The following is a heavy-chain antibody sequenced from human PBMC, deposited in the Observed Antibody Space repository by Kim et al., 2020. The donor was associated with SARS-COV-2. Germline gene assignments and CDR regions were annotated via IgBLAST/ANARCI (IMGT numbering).Heavy chain of an antibody. CDR3: ATKPPMELSFDY. CDR2: FDPEDGET. V-gene: IGHV1-24*01. Sequence: ASVKVSCKVSGYTLTELSMHWVRQAPGKGLEWMGGFDPEDGETIYAQKFQGRVTMTEDTSTDTAYMELSSLRSEDTAVYYCATKPPMELSFDYWGQGTLVTVSS. CDR1: GYTLTELS. J-gene: IGHJ4*02. D-gene: IGHD1-7*01.